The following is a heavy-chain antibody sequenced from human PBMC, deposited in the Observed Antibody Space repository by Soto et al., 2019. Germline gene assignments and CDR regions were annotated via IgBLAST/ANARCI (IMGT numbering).Heavy chain of an antibody. Sequence: PSETLSLTCAVYGGSFSGYYWSWIRQPPGKGLEWIGEINHSGSTNYNPSLKSRVTISVDTSKNQFSLKLSSVTAADTAVYYCARMIVYNWKYGAYYYGMDVWGQGTKGTVS. J-gene: IGHJ6*02. CDR1: GGSFSGYY. CDR3: ARMIVYNWKYGAYYYGMDV. CDR2: INHSGST. V-gene: IGHV4-34*01. D-gene: IGHD1-7*01.